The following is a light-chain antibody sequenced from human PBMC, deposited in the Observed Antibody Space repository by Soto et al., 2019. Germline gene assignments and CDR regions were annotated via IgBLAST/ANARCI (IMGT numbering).Light chain of an antibody. J-gene: IGKJ3*01. CDR2: AAS. CDR1: QSISSY. V-gene: IGKV1-39*01. Sequence: DIQMTQSPSSLSASVGDRVTITCRASQSISSYLNWYQQKPGKAPKLLIYAASSLHSGVPSRFSGGGSGTDFTLTISSLQPEDFATYYCQQSYSTLRTFGPGTKVDIK. CDR3: QQSYSTLRT.